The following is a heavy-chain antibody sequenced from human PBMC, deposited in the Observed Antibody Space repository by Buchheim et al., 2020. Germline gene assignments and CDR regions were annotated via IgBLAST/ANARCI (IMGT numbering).Heavy chain of an antibody. CDR2: IRSKAYGGTT. Sequence: EVQLVESGGGLVQPGRSLRLSCTASGFTFGDYAMSWFRQAPGKGLEWVGFIRSKAYGGTTEYAASVKGRFTISRDDSKSLADLQMNSLKTEDTAVYDWTRAWECSSTGCAGGMDVWGQGTT. J-gene: IGHJ6*02. V-gene: IGHV3-49*03. CDR3: TRAWECSSTGCAGGMDV. D-gene: IGHD2-2*01. CDR1: GFTFGDYA.